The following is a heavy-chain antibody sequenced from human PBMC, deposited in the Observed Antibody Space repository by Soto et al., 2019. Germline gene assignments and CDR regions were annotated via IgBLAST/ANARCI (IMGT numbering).Heavy chain of an antibody. CDR1: GGSISSSNW. CDR3: ARDLGYCSSTSCHTYYYYGMDV. CDR2: IYHSGST. J-gene: IGHJ6*02. Sequence: PSETLSLTCAVSGGSISSSNWWSWVRQPPGKGLEWIGEIYHSGSTNYNPSLKSRVTISVDKSKNQFSLKLSSVTAADTAVYYCARDLGYCSSTSCHTYYYYGMDVWGQGTTVTVSS. D-gene: IGHD2-2*02. V-gene: IGHV4-4*02.